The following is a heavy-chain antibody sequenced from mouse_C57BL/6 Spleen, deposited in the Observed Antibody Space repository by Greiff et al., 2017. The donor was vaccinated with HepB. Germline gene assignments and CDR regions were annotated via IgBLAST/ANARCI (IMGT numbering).Heavy chain of an antibody. D-gene: IGHD1-2*01. CDR2: IDPSDSYT. Sequence: QVQLQQPGAELVMPGASVKLSCKASGYTFTSYWMHWVKQRPGQGLEWIGEIDPSDSYTNYNQKFKGKSTLTVDKSSSTAYMQLSSLTSEDSAVYYCAALRRYFDVWGTGTTVTVSS. V-gene: IGHV1-69*01. CDR1: GYTFTSYW. CDR3: AALRRYFDV. J-gene: IGHJ1*03.